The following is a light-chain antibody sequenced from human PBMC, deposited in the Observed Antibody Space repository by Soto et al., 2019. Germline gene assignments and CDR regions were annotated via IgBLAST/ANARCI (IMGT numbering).Light chain of an antibody. CDR1: QSVNNN. CDR3: QKYNTWPLT. J-gene: IGKJ3*01. V-gene: IGKV3-15*01. Sequence: EIVMTQSPVTLSVSPGERATLSCTASQSVNNNVAWYQQRPGHAPRLLIYSASIRATGTPARFSGSGSGSDFTLTISSLQSEDFAVYYCQKYNTWPLTFGAGTIVDIK. CDR2: SAS.